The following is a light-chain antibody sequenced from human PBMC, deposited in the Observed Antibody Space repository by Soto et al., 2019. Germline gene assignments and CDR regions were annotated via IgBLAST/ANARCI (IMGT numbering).Light chain of an antibody. J-gene: IGKJ5*01. V-gene: IGKV3-15*01. CDR2: AAS. CDR1: QSVSSN. Sequence: ERVMTQSPDTLSVSPGERITLSCRASQSVSSNLAWYQQKPGQAPRLLIYAASTRATGIPARFSGSGSGTEFTLTISSLQSEDFAVYYCQQYNNWPPITFGQGTRLEIK. CDR3: QQYNNWPPIT.